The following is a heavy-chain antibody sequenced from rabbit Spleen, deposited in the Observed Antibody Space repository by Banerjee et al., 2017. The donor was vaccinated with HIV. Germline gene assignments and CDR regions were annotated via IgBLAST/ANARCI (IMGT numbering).Heavy chain of an antibody. J-gene: IGHJ3*01. D-gene: IGHD4-1*01. CDR1: GIDFSSYYY. CDR3: ARDLDGVIGWNFGW. V-gene: IGHV1S43*01. CDR2: IYTRDGST. Sequence: QEQLEESGGGLVKPGGTLTLTCKASGIDFSSYYYMYWVRQAPGKGLELIAWIYTRDGSTYYASWVNGRFTISRSTSLNTVDLKMTSLTAADTATYFCARDLDGVIGWNFGWWGQGTLVTVS.